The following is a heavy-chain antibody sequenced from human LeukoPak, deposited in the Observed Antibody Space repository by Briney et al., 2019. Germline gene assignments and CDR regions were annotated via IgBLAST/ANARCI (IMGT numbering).Heavy chain of an antibody. CDR2: IYYSGST. CDR3: GRDGRFYYGSGSYYSYYYSGMDV. D-gene: IGHD3-10*01. J-gene: IGHJ6*04. CDR1: GGSISSYY. Sequence: SETLSLTCTVSGGSISSYYWSWIRQPPGKGLEWIGYIYYSGSTNYNPSLKSRVTISVDTSKNQFSLKLSSVTAADTAVYYCGRDGRFYYGSGSYYSYYYSGMDVGGKGTRVTVPS. V-gene: IGHV4-59*01.